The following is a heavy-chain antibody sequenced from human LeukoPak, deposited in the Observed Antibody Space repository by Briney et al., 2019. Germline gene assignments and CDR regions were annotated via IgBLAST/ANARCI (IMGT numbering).Heavy chain of an antibody. CDR3: ARVTANYASWLDP. Sequence: ASVNVPCKASGYTLTDHYIHWVRQAPGQGLEWMGWLNPKSGGTNYAQNFQGRVTMTRDTSINTAYMDLSRLTFDDTAVYYCARVTANYASWLDPWGQGTLVTVSS. V-gene: IGHV1-2*02. J-gene: IGHJ5*02. CDR1: GYTLTDHY. D-gene: IGHD2-2*01. CDR2: LNPKSGGT.